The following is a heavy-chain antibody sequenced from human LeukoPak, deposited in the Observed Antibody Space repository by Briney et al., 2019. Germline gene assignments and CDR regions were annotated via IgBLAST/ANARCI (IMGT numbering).Heavy chain of an antibody. Sequence: SETLSLTCTVSGGSITSSSYYWGWIRQPPGKGLQWIGSFYYSGSTYYNPSLKSRVTISVDTSKNQFSLKLNSVTAADTAVYYCASDERNFDYWGQGTLVTVAS. V-gene: IGHV4-39*01. CDR2: FYYSGST. CDR1: GGSITSSSYY. CDR3: ASDERNFDY. J-gene: IGHJ4*02.